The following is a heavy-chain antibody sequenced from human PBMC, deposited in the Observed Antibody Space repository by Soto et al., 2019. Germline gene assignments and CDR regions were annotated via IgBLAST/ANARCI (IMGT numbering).Heavy chain of an antibody. CDR2: IYYSGST. Sequence: SETLSLTCTVSGGSISSSSYYWGWIRQPPGKGLEWIGSIYYSGSTYYNPSLKSRVTISVDTSKNQFSLKLSSVTAADTAVYYFARHRGSSTTKTGYYYYYMDVWGKGTTVTVSS. V-gene: IGHV4-39*01. D-gene: IGHD2-2*01. CDR3: ARHRGSSTTKTGYYYYYMDV. J-gene: IGHJ6*03. CDR1: GGSISSSSYY.